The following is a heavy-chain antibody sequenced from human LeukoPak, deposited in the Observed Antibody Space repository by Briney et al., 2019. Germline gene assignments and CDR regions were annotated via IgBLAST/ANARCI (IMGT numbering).Heavy chain of an antibody. V-gene: IGHV3-11*01. CDR1: GFTFSDYY. J-gene: IGHJ4*02. CDR3: ARRRDSGSLQHFDY. Sequence: GGSLRLSCAASGFTFSDYYMSWIRQAPGKGLEWVSCISSSGSIIYYADSVKGRFTISRDNAKNSLYLQMNSLRAEDTAVYYCARRRDSGSLQHFDYWGQGTLVTVSS. CDR2: ISSSGSII. D-gene: IGHD1-26*01.